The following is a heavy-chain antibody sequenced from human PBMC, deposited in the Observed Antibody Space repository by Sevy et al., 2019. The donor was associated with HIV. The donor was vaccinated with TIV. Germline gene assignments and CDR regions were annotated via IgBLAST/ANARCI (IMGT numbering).Heavy chain of an antibody. CDR3: AGVNYYGSGDADY. CDR2: ISWNSGSI. V-gene: IGHV3-9*01. Sequence: GGSLRLSCAASGFTFDDYAMHWVRQAPGKGLEWVSGISWNSGSIGYADSVKGRFTISRDNAKNSLYLQMNSLRAEDTALYYCAGVNYYGSGDADYWGQGPLVTVSS. D-gene: IGHD3-10*01. J-gene: IGHJ4*02. CDR1: GFTFDDYA.